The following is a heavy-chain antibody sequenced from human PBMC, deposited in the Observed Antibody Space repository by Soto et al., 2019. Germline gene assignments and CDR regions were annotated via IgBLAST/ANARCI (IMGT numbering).Heavy chain of an antibody. CDR3: AKRGVDTFGLSY. CDR1: GFTFSSFW. Sequence: EVQLVESGGGLVQPGGSLRLSCAVSGFTFSSFWMHWVRQAPGEGLVWVSRINTDGSSTSYADSVKGRFTISRDNDKKKLYLQMNSLRVEDTAMYYCAKRGVDTFGLSYWGQGTLVTVSS. V-gene: IGHV3-74*01. J-gene: IGHJ4*02. CDR2: INTDGSST. D-gene: IGHD3-10*01.